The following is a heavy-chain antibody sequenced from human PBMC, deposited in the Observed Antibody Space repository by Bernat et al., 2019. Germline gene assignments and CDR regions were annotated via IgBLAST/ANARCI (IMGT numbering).Heavy chain of an antibody. CDR1: GFTFSSYA. CDR2: ISYDGSNK. Sequence: QVQLVESGGGVVQPGRSLRLSCAASGFTFSSYAMHWVRQAPGKGLEWVAVISYDGSNKYYADSVKGRFTISRDNSKNTLYLQMNSLRAEDTAVYYCARDGYSSSWIRILDYWGQGTLVTVSS. J-gene: IGHJ4*02. V-gene: IGHV3-30-3*01. D-gene: IGHD6-13*01. CDR3: ARDGYSSSWIRILDY.